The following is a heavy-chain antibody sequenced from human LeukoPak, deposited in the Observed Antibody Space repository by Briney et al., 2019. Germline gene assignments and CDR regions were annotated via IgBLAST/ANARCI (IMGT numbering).Heavy chain of an antibody. Sequence: AGGSLRLSCAASGFTFSSYSMNWVRQAPGKGLEWVSSISSSSSYIYYADSVKGRFTISRDNAKNSLYLQMNSLRAEDTAVYYCARVGTGYYDFWSGYYPEDYWGQGTLVTVSS. D-gene: IGHD3-3*01. CDR1: GFTFSSYS. CDR3: ARVGTGYYDFWSGYYPEDY. V-gene: IGHV3-21*01. J-gene: IGHJ4*02. CDR2: ISSSSSYI.